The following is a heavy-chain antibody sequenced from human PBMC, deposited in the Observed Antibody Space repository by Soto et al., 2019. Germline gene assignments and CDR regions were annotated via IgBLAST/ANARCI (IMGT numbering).Heavy chain of an antibody. Sequence: QLVQSGAEVKKPGASVRVSCETSGPTFIAYYIHWVRQAPGQGLEWMGWIDPKSGGTTYEQKFLGRVTMTRDTSINTAYMDLNRLTSDDTAVYYCARVSVDVPEWGQGTLITVSS. D-gene: IGHD5-12*01. CDR2: IDPKSGGT. J-gene: IGHJ4*02. CDR1: GPTFIAYY. CDR3: ARVSVDVPE. V-gene: IGHV1-2*02.